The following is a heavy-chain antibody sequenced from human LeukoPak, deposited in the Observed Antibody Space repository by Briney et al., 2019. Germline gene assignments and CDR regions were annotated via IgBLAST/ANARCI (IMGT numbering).Heavy chain of an antibody. D-gene: IGHD3-22*01. J-gene: IGHJ4*02. CDR2: ISGSGGST. CDR1: GFTVSSNY. V-gene: IGHV3-23*01. Sequence: GGSLRLSCAASGFTVSSNYMSWVRQAPGKGLEWVSAISGSGGSTYYADSVKGRFTISRDNSKNTLYLQMNSLRAEDTAVYYCAKVKYYYDSSGYSSEYYFDYWGQGTLVTVSS. CDR3: AKVKYYYDSSGYSSEYYFDY.